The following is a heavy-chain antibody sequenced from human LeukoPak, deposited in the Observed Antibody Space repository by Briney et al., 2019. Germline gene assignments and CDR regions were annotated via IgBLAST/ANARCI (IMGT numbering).Heavy chain of an antibody. D-gene: IGHD3-22*01. V-gene: IGHV5-51*01. CDR1: GYSFTSYW. CDR2: IYPGDSDT. J-gene: IGHJ3*02. CDR3: ARRKTSSGYYYTTDAFDI. Sequence: GESLQISCKGSGYSFTSYWIAWVRQMPGKGLEWMGIIYPGDSDTRYSPSFQGQVTISADKSISTAYLQWSSLKASDTAMYYCARRKTSSGYYYTTDAFDIWGQGAMVTVSS.